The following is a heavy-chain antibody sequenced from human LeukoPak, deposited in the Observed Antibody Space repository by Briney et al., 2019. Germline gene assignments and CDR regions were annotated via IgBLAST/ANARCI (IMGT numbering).Heavy chain of an antibody. CDR3: AKDTGGDSRPFDY. D-gene: IGHD2-21*02. V-gene: IGHV3-48*02. Sequence: GGSLRLSCAASGFTFNSHSMNWVRQAPGKGLEWISYISSSISTIHYADSVKGRFTISRDNAKNSLYLQMDSLRDEDTAVYYCAKDTGGDSRPFDYWGQGTLVTVSS. J-gene: IGHJ4*02. CDR1: GFTFNSHS. CDR2: ISSSISTI.